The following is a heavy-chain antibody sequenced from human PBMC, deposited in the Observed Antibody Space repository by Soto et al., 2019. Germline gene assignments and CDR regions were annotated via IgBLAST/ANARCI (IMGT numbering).Heavy chain of an antibody. CDR1: GGSISSGDYY. Sequence: SETLSLSCNVSGGSISSGDYYWSWIRQPPGKGLEWIGYIYYTGSTYYNPSLKSRVTIPVDTSKNQFSLKLSSVTAADTAVYYCARAAIIHYYYYGMDVWGQGTTVTVSS. CDR3: ARAAIIHYYYYGMDV. CDR2: IYYTGST. V-gene: IGHV4-30-4*02. D-gene: IGHD5-18*01. J-gene: IGHJ6*02.